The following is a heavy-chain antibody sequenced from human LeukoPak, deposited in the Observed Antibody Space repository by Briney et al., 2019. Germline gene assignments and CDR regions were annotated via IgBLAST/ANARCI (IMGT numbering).Heavy chain of an antibody. CDR1: GGSNNW. Sequence: SETLSLTFAVSGGSNNWWIWVRQSPEKGLEWIGEIYYSGSTNYNPSLKSRVTISVDTSKNQFSLKLSSVTAADTAVYYCARFEAGLDAFDIWGQGTMVTVSS. CDR2: IYYSGST. CDR3: ARFEAGLDAFDI. J-gene: IGHJ3*02. D-gene: IGHD6-13*01. V-gene: IGHV4-4*02.